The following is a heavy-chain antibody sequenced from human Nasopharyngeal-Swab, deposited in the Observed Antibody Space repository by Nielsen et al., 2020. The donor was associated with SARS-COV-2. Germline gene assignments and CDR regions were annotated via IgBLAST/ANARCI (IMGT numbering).Heavy chain of an antibody. V-gene: IGHV3-74*01. Sequence: GESLKISYAASGFIISSYWMHWVRQAPGKGLVWVSRINSDGSSTNYADSVKGRFTISRDNAKNTLYLQMNSLRAEDTAVYYCARQVLYGLDVWGQGTTVTVSS. CDR2: INSDGSST. J-gene: IGHJ6*02. D-gene: IGHD4/OR15-4a*01. CDR1: GFIISSYW. CDR3: ARQVLYGLDV.